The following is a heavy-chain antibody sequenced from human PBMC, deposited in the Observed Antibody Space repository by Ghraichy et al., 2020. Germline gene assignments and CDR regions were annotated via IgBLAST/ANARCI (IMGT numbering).Heavy chain of an antibody. J-gene: IGHJ4*02. V-gene: IGHV4-39*07. CDR3: ARQAGLYSQSGSYGRVDY. CDR1: GGSISSSSYY. D-gene: IGHD1-26*01. CDR2: IYYSGST. Sequence: SETLSLTCTVSGGSISSSSYYWGWIRQPPGKGLEWIGSIYYSGSTYYNPSLKSRVTISVDTSKNQFSLKLSSVTAADTAVYYCARQAGLYSQSGSYGRVDYWGQGTLVTVSS.